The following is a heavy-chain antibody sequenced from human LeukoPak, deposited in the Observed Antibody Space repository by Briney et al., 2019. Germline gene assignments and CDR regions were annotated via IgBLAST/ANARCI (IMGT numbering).Heavy chain of an antibody. CDR1: GGSISSGGYY. V-gene: IGHV4-61*08. D-gene: IGHD6-6*01. Sequence: PSETLSLTCTVSGGSISSGGYYWSWIRQPPGKGLEWIGYIYYSGSTNYNPSLKSRVTISVDTSKNQFSLKLSSVTAADTAVYYCASAWTIAARGFDYWGQGTLVTVSS. J-gene: IGHJ4*02. CDR3: ASAWTIAARGFDY. CDR2: IYYSGST.